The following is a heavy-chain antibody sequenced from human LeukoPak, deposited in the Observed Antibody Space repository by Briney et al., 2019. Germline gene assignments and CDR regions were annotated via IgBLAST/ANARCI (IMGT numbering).Heavy chain of an antibody. CDR2: FDPEDGET. CDR3: ATMIGIQLWSPFDY. J-gene: IGHJ4*02. Sequence: GASVKVSCKVSGYTLTELSMHWVRQAPGKGLEWMGGFDPEDGETIYAQKFQGRVTMTEDTSTDTAYMELSSLRSEDTAVYYCATMIGIQLWSPFDYWGQGTLVTVSS. V-gene: IGHV1-24*01. D-gene: IGHD5-18*01. CDR1: GYTLTELS.